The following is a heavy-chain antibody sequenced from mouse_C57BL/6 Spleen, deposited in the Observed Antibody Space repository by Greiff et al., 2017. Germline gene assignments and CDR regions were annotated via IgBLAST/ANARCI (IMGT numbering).Heavy chain of an antibody. CDR3: ARFLAGRGFDY. CDR2: INPSSGYT. Sequence: QVQLKESGAELARPGASVKMSCKASGYTFTSYTMHWVKQRPGQGLEWIGYINPSSGYTKYNQKFKDKATLTADKSSSTAYMQLSSLTSEDSAVYYCARFLAGRGFDYWGQGTTLTVSS. V-gene: IGHV1-4*01. D-gene: IGHD4-1*01. J-gene: IGHJ2*01. CDR1: GYTFTSYT.